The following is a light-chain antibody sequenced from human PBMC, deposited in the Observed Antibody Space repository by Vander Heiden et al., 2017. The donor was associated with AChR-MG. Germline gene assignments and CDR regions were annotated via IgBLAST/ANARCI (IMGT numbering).Light chain of an antibody. CDR1: QDISSA. CDR2: DAS. Sequence: AIQMTQSPSSLSASVGDRVTITCRASQDISSALIWYQQKPGKVPKVLIYDASSLVSGVPSRFSGSGSGTEFTLTISSLQPEDFATDHCQQSSSYPLTFGGGTKVEIK. V-gene: IGKV1-13*02. CDR3: QQSSSYPLT. J-gene: IGKJ4*01.